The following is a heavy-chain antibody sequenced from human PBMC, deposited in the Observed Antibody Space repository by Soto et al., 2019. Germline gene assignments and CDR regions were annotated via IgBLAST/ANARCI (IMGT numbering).Heavy chain of an antibody. Sequence: GESLKISCQGSGYTFTSYGISWVRQAPGQGLEWMGWISAYNGNTNYAQKLQGRVTMTTDTSTSTAYMELRSLRSDDTAVYYCARVGRYFDWSHYWGQGTLVTVSS. CDR1: GYTFTSYG. V-gene: IGHV1-18*01. CDR3: ARVGRYFDWSHY. D-gene: IGHD3-9*01. CDR2: ISAYNGNT. J-gene: IGHJ4*02.